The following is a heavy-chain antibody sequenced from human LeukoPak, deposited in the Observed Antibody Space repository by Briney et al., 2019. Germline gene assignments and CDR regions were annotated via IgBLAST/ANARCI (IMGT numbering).Heavy chain of an antibody. CDR2: IYHSGST. D-gene: IGHD6-19*01. CDR3: AREIKAVAGLDAFDI. V-gene: IGHV4-30-2*01. CDR1: GGSISSGGYY. J-gene: IGHJ3*02. Sequence: SETLSLTCTVSGGSISSGGYYWSWIRQPPGKGLEWIGYIYHSGSTYYNPSLKSRVTISVDRSKNQFSLKLNSVTAADTAVYYCAREIKAVAGLDAFDIWGQGTMVTVSS.